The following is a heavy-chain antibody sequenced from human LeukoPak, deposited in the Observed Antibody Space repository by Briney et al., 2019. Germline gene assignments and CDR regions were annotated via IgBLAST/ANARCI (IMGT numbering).Heavy chain of an antibody. D-gene: IGHD6-6*01. CDR2: IIPILGIA. J-gene: IGHJ3*02. Sequence: ASVKVSCKASGGTFSSYAISWVRQAPGQGLEWMGRIIPILGIANYAQKFQGRVTITADESTSTAYMELSSLRSEDTAVYYCARVLTPHSSSSSAFDIWGQGTMVTVSS. CDR1: GGTFSSYA. CDR3: ARVLTPHSSSSSAFDI. V-gene: IGHV1-69*04.